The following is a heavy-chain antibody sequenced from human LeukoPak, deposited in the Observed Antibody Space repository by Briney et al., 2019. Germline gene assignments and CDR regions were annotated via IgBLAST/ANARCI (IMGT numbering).Heavy chain of an antibody. D-gene: IGHD5-12*01. J-gene: IGHJ6*03. CDR2: INPSGGST. CDR3: ARVGGGDSGYTSGGYYYYYYMDV. Sequence: ASVKVSCKASGYTFTSYYMHWVRQAPGQGLEWMGIINPSGGSTSYAQKFQGRVTMTRDMSTSTVYMELRSLRSDDTAVYYCARVGGGDSGYTSGGYYYYYYMDVWGRGTTVTVSS. V-gene: IGHV1-46*01. CDR1: GYTFTSYY.